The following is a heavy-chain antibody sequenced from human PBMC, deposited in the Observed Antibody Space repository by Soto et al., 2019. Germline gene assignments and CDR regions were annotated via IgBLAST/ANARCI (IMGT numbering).Heavy chain of an antibody. CDR2: IDWDDDK. D-gene: IGHD6-13*01. Sequence: PKQTLTLTCTFSLFSLSKTGMRVTWIRQPPGKALEWLARIDWDDDKFYATSLKARLTIFKDTSKNQVVLTMTNMDPVDTATYYCARTSVQLAFDYWGQGTLVPGFS. CDR3: ARTSVQLAFDY. V-gene: IGHV2-70*04. CDR1: LFSLSKTGMR. J-gene: IGHJ4*02.